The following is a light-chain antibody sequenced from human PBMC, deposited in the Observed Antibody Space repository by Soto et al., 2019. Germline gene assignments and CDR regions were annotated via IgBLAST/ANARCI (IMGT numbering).Light chain of an antibody. CDR1: HSISSW. Sequence: DIQMTQSPSTLSASVGDRVTITFRAIHSISSWLAWYQQKPGKAPKLLIYKASSLESGVPSRFSGSGSGTKFILTISSLQPDDFAAYHCQQYSSYPLTFGGGTKVDIK. J-gene: IGKJ4*01. CDR3: QQYSSYPLT. V-gene: IGKV1-5*03. CDR2: KAS.